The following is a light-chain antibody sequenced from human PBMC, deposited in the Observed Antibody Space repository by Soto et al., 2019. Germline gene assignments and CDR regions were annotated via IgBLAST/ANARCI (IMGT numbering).Light chain of an antibody. J-gene: IGKJ1*01. CDR1: QSVGNRY. CDR2: GAS. CDR3: QQYDTSPPT. V-gene: IGKV3-20*01. Sequence: EIVVAQSPGTLALSPGERATLSCRASQSVGNRYLAWHQQKPGQAPRLLVYGASSRATGIPDRFSGSGSETDFTLTISRLEPEDVAVYYCQQYDTSPPTFGQGTKVDIK.